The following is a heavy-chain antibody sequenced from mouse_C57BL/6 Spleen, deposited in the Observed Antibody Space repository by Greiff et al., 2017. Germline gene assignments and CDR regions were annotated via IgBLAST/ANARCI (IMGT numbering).Heavy chain of an antibody. J-gene: IGHJ2*01. CDR1: GYSITSDY. D-gene: IGHD1-1*01. Sequence: EVQGVESGPGLAKPSQTLSLTCSVTGYSITSDYWNWIRKFPGNKLEYMGYISHSGSTYYNTSLKSRISITRDTSKNQYYLQLNSVTTEDTATYYCAKTINTVFDDWGQGTTLTVSS. CDR2: ISHSGST. V-gene: IGHV3-8*01. CDR3: AKTINTVFDD.